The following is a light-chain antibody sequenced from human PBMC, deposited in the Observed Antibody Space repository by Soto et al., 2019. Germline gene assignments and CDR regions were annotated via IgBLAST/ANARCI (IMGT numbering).Light chain of an antibody. CDR1: QTVNNNY. CDR2: GAS. V-gene: IGKV3-20*01. J-gene: IGKJ4*01. CDR3: QQYGSSPLT. Sequence: ELVLTQSPGTLSLSPGERATFSCRASQTVNNNYLAWYHQIPGQAPRLLISGASGRATGTPDRFSGSASGTDFTLTISRLEPEDFAVYYCQQYGSSPLTFGGGTKVDIK.